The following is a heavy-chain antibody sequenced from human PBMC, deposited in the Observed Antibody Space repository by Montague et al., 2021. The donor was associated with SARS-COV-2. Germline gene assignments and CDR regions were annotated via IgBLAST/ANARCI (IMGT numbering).Heavy chain of an antibody. Sequence: SETLSLTCTVSGGSMMSPSFHWDWIRQAPGKGLEWIGSIYYGGTTYFNPSLRSRVTLSVDTPRSQFSLELSSVTAADTAVYYCARDVGWYSSSWFDYWGQGTLVTVSS. CDR3: ARDVGWYSSSWFDY. V-gene: IGHV4-39*07. CDR1: GGSMMSPSFH. J-gene: IGHJ4*02. D-gene: IGHD6-13*01. CDR2: IYYGGTT.